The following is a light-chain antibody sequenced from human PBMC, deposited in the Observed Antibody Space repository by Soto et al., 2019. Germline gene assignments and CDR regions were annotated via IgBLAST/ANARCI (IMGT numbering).Light chain of an antibody. Sequence: EIVMTQSPATLSVSPGERATLSCRASQSVSSNFAWYQQKPGQAPRLLTYGASTRATGVPARFSGSGSGTEFALTISSLQSEDFAVYYCQQFNNWPLTFGQGTKVVFK. CDR3: QQFNNWPLT. CDR2: GAS. V-gene: IGKV3-15*01. J-gene: IGKJ1*01. CDR1: QSVSSN.